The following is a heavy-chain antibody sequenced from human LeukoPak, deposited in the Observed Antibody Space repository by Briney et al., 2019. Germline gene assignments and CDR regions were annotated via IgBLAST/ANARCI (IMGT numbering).Heavy chain of an antibody. Sequence: GGSLRLSCAASGFTFNDYTMTWARQAPGKGLEWVSSITGDCNYIFYADSVKGRFTISRDNAQNSLFLEINSLRGEDTAVYYCARERNFYYFDYWGQGALVTVSS. V-gene: IGHV3-21*01. J-gene: IGHJ4*02. D-gene: IGHD3-3*01. CDR1: GFTFNDYT. CDR2: ITGDCNYI. CDR3: ARERNFYYFDY.